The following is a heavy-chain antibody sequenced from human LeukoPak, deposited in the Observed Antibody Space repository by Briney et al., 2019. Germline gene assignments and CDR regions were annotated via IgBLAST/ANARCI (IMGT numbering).Heavy chain of an antibody. CDR1: GLTFSSYA. CDR3: AKGNYVGYYYYYMDV. V-gene: IGHV3-23*01. D-gene: IGHD4-11*01. Sequence: PGGSLRLSCAASGLTFSSYAMSWVRQAPGKGLEWVSAISGSGGSTYYADSVKGRFTISRDNSKNTLYLQMNSLRAEDTAVYYCAKGNYVGYYYYYMDVWGKGTTVTVSS. CDR2: ISGSGGST. J-gene: IGHJ6*03.